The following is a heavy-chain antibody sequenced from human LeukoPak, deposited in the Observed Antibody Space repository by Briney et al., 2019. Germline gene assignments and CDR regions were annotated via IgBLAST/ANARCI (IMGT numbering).Heavy chain of an antibody. V-gene: IGHV3-66*01. D-gene: IGHD6-13*01. CDR1: GFTFSDYS. CDR2: IYSGGST. J-gene: IGHJ4*02. Sequence: GGSLRLSCAASGFTFSDYSMNWVRQAPGKGLEWVSVIYSGGSTYYADSVKGRFTISRDNSKNTLYLQTNSLRAEDTAVYYCATKGSVWYDYWGQGTLVTVSS. CDR3: ATKGSVWYDY.